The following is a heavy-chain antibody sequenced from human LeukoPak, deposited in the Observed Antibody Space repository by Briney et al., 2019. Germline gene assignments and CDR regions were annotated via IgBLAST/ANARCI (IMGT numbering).Heavy chain of an antibody. J-gene: IGHJ4*02. CDR3: ARAPYPSCNDASCYPLDY. CDR1: GFTFSHYA. Sequence: GGSLRLSCAASGFTFSHYAMTWVRQGPGERLEWVSSITDNGINTYYIDSVKGRFTMSRDNSEDTLYLQMSSLRADDSALYYCARAPYPSCNDASCYPLDYWGQGTLVTVSS. V-gene: IGHV3-23*01. D-gene: IGHD2-15*01. CDR2: ITDNGINT.